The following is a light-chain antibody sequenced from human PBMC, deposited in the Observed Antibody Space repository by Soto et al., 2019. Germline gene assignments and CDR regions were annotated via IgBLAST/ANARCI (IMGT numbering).Light chain of an antibody. V-gene: IGKV1-5*03. CDR1: QSISSR. CDR3: QQYARNPLT. CDR2: KAS. J-gene: IGKJ4*01. Sequence: TQSPSTLSASVGDRVTISCRASQSISSRLAWYQQKAGKAPKLLIYKASGLQSGVPSRFSGSGSGTEFTLIISSLQPDDFATYYCQQYARNPLTFGGGTKVDIK.